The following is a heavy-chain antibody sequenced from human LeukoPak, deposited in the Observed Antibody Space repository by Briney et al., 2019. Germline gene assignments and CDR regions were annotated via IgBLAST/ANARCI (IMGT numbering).Heavy chain of an antibody. Sequence: GESLKISCKGSGDSFTSYWIGWVRQMPGKGLEWMGTIYPGDSDTRYSPTFQGQVTISADKSISTAYLQWSSVKASDTAMYYCARRSKDQQLVPVAPDNYFDAFDIWGQGTMVTVSS. V-gene: IGHV5-51*01. CDR2: IYPGDSDT. CDR1: GDSFTSYW. J-gene: IGHJ3*02. D-gene: IGHD6-13*01. CDR3: ARRSKDQQLVPVAPDNYFDAFDI.